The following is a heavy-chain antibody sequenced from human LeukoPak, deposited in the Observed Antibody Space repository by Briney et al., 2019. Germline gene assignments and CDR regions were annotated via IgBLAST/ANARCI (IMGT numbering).Heavy chain of an antibody. CDR2: INTNTGSP. CDR3: ARTWAPYYYASGSPDF. Sequence: ASVKVSCKASGYTFTTYAMNWVRQAPGQGLEWMGWINTNTGSPNYAQGFTGRFVFSLDTSVSTAYLQITSLKAEDTAVYCCARTWAPYYYASGSPDFWGQGTLVTVSS. J-gene: IGHJ4*02. CDR1: GYTFTTYA. D-gene: IGHD3-10*01. V-gene: IGHV7-4-1*02.